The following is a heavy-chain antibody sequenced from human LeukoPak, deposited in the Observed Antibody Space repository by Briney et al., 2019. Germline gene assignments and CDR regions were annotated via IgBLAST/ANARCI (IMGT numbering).Heavy chain of an antibody. J-gene: IGHJ4*02. CDR1: GYTFTSYD. CDR3: ARGGGLLRFEPFDY. D-gene: IGHD3-3*01. Sequence: ASVKVSCKASGYTFTSYDINWVRQATGQGPEWMGWMNPNSGNTGYAQKFQGRVTMTRNTSISTAYMELSSLRSEDTAVYYCARGGGLLRFEPFDYWGQGTLVTVSS. CDR2: MNPNSGNT. V-gene: IGHV1-8*01.